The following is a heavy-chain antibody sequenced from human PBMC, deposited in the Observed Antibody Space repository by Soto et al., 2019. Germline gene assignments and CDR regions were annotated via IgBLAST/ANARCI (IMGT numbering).Heavy chain of an antibody. CDR3: ASRPSGSGFDP. CDR1: GGSISSSSYY. CDR2: IYHSGST. D-gene: IGHD1-26*01. J-gene: IGHJ5*02. Sequence: PSETLSLTCTVSGGSISSSSYYWGWIRQPPGKGLECIGNIYHSGSTYYNPSLKSRVTISVDRSKNQFSLKLSSVTAADTAVYYCASRPSGSGFDPWGQGTLVTVSS. V-gene: IGHV4-39*07.